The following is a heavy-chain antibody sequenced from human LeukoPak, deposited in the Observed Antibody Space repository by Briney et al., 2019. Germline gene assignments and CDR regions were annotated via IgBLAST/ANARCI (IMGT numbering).Heavy chain of an antibody. J-gene: IGHJ4*02. Sequence: SETLSLTCTVSGGSISSGGYYWSWIRQHPGKGLEWIGYIYYSGSTYYNPSLKSRVTISVVTSKNQFSLKLSSVTAADTAVYYCARGSGSGSYPVDYWGQGTLVTVSS. CDR2: IYYSGST. V-gene: IGHV4-31*03. CDR1: GGSISSGGYY. CDR3: ARGSGSGSYPVDY. D-gene: IGHD1-26*01.